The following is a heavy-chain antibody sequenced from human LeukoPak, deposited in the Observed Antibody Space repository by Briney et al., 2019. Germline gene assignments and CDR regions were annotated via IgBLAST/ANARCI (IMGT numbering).Heavy chain of an antibody. CDR3: AREVSEGFDF. CDR1: GFTFIGYS. V-gene: IGHV3-21*01. J-gene: IGHJ4*02. D-gene: IGHD3-22*01. Sequence: TGGSLRLSCPASGFTFIGYSMNWIRQAPGKGLEWVSSFGTRSTSIYHAGSVKGRFAISRDNAKNSLYLQMNSLRAEDTALYYCAREVSEGFDFWGQGTLVTVSS. CDR2: FGTRSTSI.